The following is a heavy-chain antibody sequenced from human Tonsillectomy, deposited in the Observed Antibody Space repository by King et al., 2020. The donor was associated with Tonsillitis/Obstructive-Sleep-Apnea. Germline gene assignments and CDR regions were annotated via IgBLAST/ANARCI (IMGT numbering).Heavy chain of an antibody. CDR2: IYYTGST. CDR3: ARREMATIPDAFDI. D-gene: IGHD5-24*01. CDR1: GGSTSNYY. J-gene: IGHJ3*02. V-gene: IGHV4-59*12. Sequence: QLQESGPGLVKPSETLSLTCTVSGGSTSNYYWSWIRQPPGKGQEWIGYIYYTGSTNYNPSLKSRVTISVDTSKNQFSLNLSSVTAADTAVYYCARREMATIPDAFDIWGQGTMVTVSS.